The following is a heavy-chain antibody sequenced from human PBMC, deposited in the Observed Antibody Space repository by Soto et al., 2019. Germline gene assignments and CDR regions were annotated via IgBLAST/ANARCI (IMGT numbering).Heavy chain of an antibody. D-gene: IGHD1-26*01. Sequence: WWSMRLRCAASGVTFSSYAVHWVRQAPSKGQEWVAVISYDGSNKYYADSVKGRFTISRDNSKNTLYLQMNSLRAEVTAVYYCARDVWELLVYGLYDYRCQPTLVTVSS. CDR3: ARDVWELLVYGLYDY. J-gene: IGHJ4*02. CDR1: GVTFSSYA. CDR2: ISYDGSNK. V-gene: IGHV3-30-3*01.